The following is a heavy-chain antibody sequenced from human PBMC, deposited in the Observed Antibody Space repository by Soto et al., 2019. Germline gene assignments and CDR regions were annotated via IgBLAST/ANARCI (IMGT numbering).Heavy chain of an antibody. CDR1: GFTFSSYA. J-gene: IGHJ4*02. CDR2: ISGSGGST. Sequence: GGSLRLSCAASGFTFSSYAMSWVRQAPGKGLEWVSAISGSGGSTYYADSVKGRFTISRGNSKNTLYLQMNSLRAEDTAVYYCAKDGPVGYYDSSGYYPFDYWGLETLVTV. D-gene: IGHD3-22*01. CDR3: AKDGPVGYYDSSGYYPFDY. V-gene: IGHV3-23*01.